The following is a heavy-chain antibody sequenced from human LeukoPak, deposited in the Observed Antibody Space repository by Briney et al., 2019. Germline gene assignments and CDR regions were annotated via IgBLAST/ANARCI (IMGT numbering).Heavy chain of an antibody. J-gene: IGHJ5*02. V-gene: IGHV4-59*01. D-gene: IGHD4-17*01. Sequence: SETLPLTCTVSGGSISSYYWSWIRQPSGKGLEWIGYIFYSGTTNYNPSLKSRVTISVDTSKNQFSLKLSSVTTADTAVYYCARDYTDNDYGWFDPWGQGTLVTVSS. CDR1: GGSISSYY. CDR2: IFYSGTT. CDR3: ARDYTDNDYGWFDP.